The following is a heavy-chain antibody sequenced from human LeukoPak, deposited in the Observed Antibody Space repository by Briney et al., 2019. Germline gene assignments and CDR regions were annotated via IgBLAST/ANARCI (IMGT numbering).Heavy chain of an antibody. D-gene: IGHD2-15*01. V-gene: IGHV3-30*04. J-gene: IGHJ6*03. Sequence: GGSLRLSCAASGFTFSSHGMHWVRQAPAKGLEWVAVISYDGGNKYYADSVKGRLTISRDNSRNTLYLQMNSLRADDTAVYYCARGRYCSGGSCYSWYNYYYMDVWGKGTTVIVSS. CDR2: ISYDGGNK. CDR3: ARGRYCSGGSCYSWYNYYYMDV. CDR1: GFTFSSHG.